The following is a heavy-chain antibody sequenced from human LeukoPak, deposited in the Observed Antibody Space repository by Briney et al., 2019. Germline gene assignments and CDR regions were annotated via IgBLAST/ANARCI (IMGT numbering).Heavy chain of an antibody. CDR3: ARDRGGGGMDV. D-gene: IGHD2-15*01. CDR1: GGSFSGYY. J-gene: IGHJ6*02. Sequence: PSETLSLTCAVYGGSFSGYYWSWIRQPPGKGLEWIGEINHSGSTNYNPSLKSRVTISVDRSKNQFSLKLSSVTAADTAVYYCARDRGGGGMDVWGQGTTVTVSS. CDR2: INHSGST. V-gene: IGHV4-34*01.